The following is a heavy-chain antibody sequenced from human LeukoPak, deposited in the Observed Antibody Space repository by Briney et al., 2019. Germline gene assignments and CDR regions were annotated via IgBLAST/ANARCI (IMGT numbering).Heavy chain of an antibody. Sequence: GGSLRLSCAASGFTFSGSAMHWVRQASGKGLEWVGRIRSKANSYATAYAASVKGRFTISRDNSKNTLYLQMNSLRAEDTAVYYCAKGAPMVRGVIITYYYYYYMDVWGKGTTVTISS. D-gene: IGHD3-10*01. J-gene: IGHJ6*03. CDR1: GFTFSGSA. CDR2: IRSKANSYAT. V-gene: IGHV3-73*01. CDR3: AKGAPMVRGVIITYYYYYYMDV.